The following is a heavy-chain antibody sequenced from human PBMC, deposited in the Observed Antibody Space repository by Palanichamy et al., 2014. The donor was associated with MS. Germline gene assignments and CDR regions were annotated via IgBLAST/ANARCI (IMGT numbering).Heavy chain of an antibody. CDR1: GGSVTGGTYA. D-gene: IGHD3-10*01. CDR3: ARAPSVSGSFGWFDT. Sequence: QVQLQESGPRGWWSLHRPLSLTCTVSGGSVTGGTYAWNWFRQHPGRDLEWIGYTWSSGDTNYNPSLKSRVTISVDTSKNHFSLRLSSVTAADTAVYFCARAPSVSGSFGWFDTWGQGTLVTVSS. V-gene: IGHV4-31*03. J-gene: IGHJ5*02. CDR2: TWSSGDT.